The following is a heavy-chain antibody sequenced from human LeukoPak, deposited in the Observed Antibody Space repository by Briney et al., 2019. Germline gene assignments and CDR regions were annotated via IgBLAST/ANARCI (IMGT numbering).Heavy chain of an antibody. J-gene: IGHJ4*02. CDR3: ARVFGAGYSDY. CDR1: EFTFSSYW. Sequence: GGSLRLSCAASEFTFSSYWMSWVRQAPGKGLEWVASIKQDGSGKYYVDSVKGRVTISRDNAKNSLYLQMNSLRAEDTAVYYCARVFGAGYSDYWGQGTLVTVSS. V-gene: IGHV3-7*01. D-gene: IGHD4/OR15-4a*01. CDR2: IKQDGSGK.